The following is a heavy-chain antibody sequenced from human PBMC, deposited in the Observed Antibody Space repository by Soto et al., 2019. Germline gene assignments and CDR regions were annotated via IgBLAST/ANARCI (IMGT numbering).Heavy chain of an antibody. J-gene: IGHJ4*02. V-gene: IGHV1-18*03. Sequence: QGQLVQSGAEVKKPGASVKVSCRASGYTFSTYGVSWVRQAPGQGLEWMGWITVSNGNTNYVDKLQGKVTMTRDTCTTTAYMELWWLRSDDLAVYYCARFYSYCSEGYSDDWGQGTLVIVSS. CDR3: ARFYSYCSEGYSDD. CDR2: ITVSNGNT. D-gene: IGHD5-18*01. CDR1: GYTFSTYG.